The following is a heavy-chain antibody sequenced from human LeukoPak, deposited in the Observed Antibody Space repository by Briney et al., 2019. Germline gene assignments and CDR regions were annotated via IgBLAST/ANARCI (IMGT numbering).Heavy chain of an antibody. D-gene: IGHD2-2*02. V-gene: IGHV1-69*13. CDR2: IIPIFGTA. Sequence: ASVKVSCKASGGTFSSYSISWVRQAPGQGLEWMGGIIPIFGTANYAQKFQGRVTIIADESTNTVYMELSSLRSEDTAVYYCARELGYCSSTSCYNKEWFDPWGQGTLVTVSS. J-gene: IGHJ5*02. CDR3: ARELGYCSSTSCYNKEWFDP. CDR1: GGTFSSYS.